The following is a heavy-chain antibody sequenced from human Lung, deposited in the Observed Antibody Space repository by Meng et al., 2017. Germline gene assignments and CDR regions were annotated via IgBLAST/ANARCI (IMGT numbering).Heavy chain of an antibody. CDR1: GYTFPDYW. CDR2: INPKSGDT. Sequence: VQRVRSGAEGKKPGASVKVSCKASGYTFPDYWLHWVRRAPGQGLEWMGRINPKSGDTHYAQRFQGRVTMTGDTSISTAYMELSGLRSDDTAMYYCARDEDISAAGKLFGDYWGQGTLVTVSS. CDR3: ARDEDISAAGKLFGDY. J-gene: IGHJ4*02. V-gene: IGHV1-2*06. D-gene: IGHD6-13*01.